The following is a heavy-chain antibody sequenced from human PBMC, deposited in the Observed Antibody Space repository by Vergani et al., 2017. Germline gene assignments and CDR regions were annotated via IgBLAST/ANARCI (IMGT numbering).Heavy chain of an antibody. V-gene: IGHV5-10-1*01. D-gene: IGHD6-19*01. CDR1: GYSFTSYW. CDR3: ARQVAVAGKWWGPYYYYGMDV. J-gene: IGHJ6*02. Sequence: EVQLVQSGAEVKKPGESLRIFCKGSGYSFTSYWISWVRQMPGKGLEWKGRIDPSDSYTNYSPSFQGHVTISADKSISTAYLQWSSLKASDTAMYYCARQVAVAGKWWGPYYYYGMDVWGQGTTVTVSS. CDR2: IDPSDSYT.